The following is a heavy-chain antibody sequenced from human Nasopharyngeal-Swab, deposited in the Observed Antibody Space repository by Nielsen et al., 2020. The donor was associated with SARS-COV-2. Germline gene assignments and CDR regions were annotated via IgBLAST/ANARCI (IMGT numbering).Heavy chain of an antibody. Sequence: GESLKISCAASGFTFSDYWLHWVRQAPGKGLVWVSRINSDGSHTVYADSVKGRFTVARDNAKNALFLQMDSLRDEDTAVYYCARDASSSWYRLGNWYFDLWGRGTLVTVSS. CDR3: ARDASSSWYRLGNWYFDL. CDR2: INSDGSHT. J-gene: IGHJ2*01. D-gene: IGHD6-13*01. CDR1: GFTFSDYW. V-gene: IGHV3-74*01.